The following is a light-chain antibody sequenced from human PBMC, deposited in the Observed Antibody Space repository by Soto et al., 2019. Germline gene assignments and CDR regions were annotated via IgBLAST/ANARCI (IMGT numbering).Light chain of an antibody. CDR3: CSYAGRYTYV. J-gene: IGLJ1*01. V-gene: IGLV2-11*01. Sequence: VLTQPRSVSGAPGQSVTISCAGTRSDVGGYNYVSWYQQHPGKAPKLMIYDVSKRPSGVPDRFSGSKSGNTASLTISGLQADDEADYYCCSYAGRYTYVFGTGTKVTVL. CDR2: DVS. CDR1: RSDVGGYNY.